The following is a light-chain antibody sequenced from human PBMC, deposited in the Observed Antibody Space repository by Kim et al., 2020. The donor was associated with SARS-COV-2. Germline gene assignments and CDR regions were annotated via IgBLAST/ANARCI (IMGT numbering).Light chain of an antibody. V-gene: IGLV7-46*01. CDR2: DIS. CDR3: LLQFGGGVRI. Sequence: QAVVTQEPSLTVSPGGTVTLTCGSSTGAVTSGHYPYWFQQKPGQAPTTLIYDISNKKSWTPARFSGSLLGGKAALTLSGAQPEDEADYYCLLQFGGGVRIFGGGTQLTVL. J-gene: IGLJ2*01. CDR1: TGAVTSGHY.